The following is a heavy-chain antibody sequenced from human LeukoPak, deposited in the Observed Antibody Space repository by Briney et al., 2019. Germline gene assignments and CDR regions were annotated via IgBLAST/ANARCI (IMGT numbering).Heavy chain of an antibody. CDR1: GDSISSSSYY. D-gene: IGHD3-3*01. CDR3: ASHDFWSGYPKFDY. Sequence: SETLSLTCTVSGDSISSSSYYWGWIRQPPGKGLEWIGSIYYSGSTYYNPSLKSRVTISVDTSKNQFSLKLSSVTAADTAVYSCASHDFWSGYPKFDYWGQGILVTVSS. J-gene: IGHJ4*02. V-gene: IGHV4-39*01. CDR2: IYYSGST.